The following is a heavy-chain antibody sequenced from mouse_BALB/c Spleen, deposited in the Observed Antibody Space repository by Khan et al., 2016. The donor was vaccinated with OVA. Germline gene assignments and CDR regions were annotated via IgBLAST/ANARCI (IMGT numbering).Heavy chain of an antibody. Sequence: EVELVESGPGLVKPSQSLSLTCTVTGYSITSDYAWNWIRQFPGNKLEWMGYISYSGSTNYTPSLKSRISITRDTSKNQFFLQLNSVTTGDTATYYCARRAYYANWYFDVWGAGTTVTVSS. D-gene: IGHD1-1*02. J-gene: IGHJ1*01. CDR1: GYSITSDYA. V-gene: IGHV3-2*02. CDR3: ARRAYYANWYFDV. CDR2: ISYSGST.